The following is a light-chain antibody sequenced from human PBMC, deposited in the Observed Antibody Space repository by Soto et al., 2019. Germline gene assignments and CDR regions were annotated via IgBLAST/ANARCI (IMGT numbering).Light chain of an antibody. Sequence: EIVLTQSPATRSLSPGERATLSCRASQSLTSDYLAWYQQKPGQTPRLLIHGASSRATGIPDRFSGSGSGTDFTLTISRLEPEDSAVYYCQQSGRPFGQGTKV. CDR1: QSLTSDY. CDR3: QQSGRP. CDR2: GAS. J-gene: IGKJ1*01. V-gene: IGKV3-20*01.